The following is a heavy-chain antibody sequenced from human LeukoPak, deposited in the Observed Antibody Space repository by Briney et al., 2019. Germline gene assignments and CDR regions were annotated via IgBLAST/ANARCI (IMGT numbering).Heavy chain of an antibody. Sequence: SETLSLTCTVSGGSISSYYWSWIRQPPGKGLEWIGYIYYSGSTNYNPSLKSRVTISVDTSKNQFSLKLSSVTAADTAVYYCARDQVGAPHYWGQGTLVTLSS. V-gene: IGHV4-59*01. CDR1: GGSISSYY. CDR3: ARDQVGAPHY. D-gene: IGHD1-26*01. J-gene: IGHJ4*02. CDR2: IYYSGST.